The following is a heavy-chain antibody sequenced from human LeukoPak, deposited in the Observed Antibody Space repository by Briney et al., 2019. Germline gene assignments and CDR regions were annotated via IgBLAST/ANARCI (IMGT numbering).Heavy chain of an antibody. D-gene: IGHD6-13*01. CDR1: GFTFSSYA. CDR2: ISSSGGGT. V-gene: IGHV3-23*01. Sequence: WGSLSLSCAASGFTFSSYAMSWVRQTPGKGLEWVSAISSSGGGTHYADSVKGRFTISRDNSKKTLYLQMNSLRAEDTALYYCAREKAAAGFFDYWG. J-gene: IGHJ4*01. CDR3: AREKAAAGFFDY.